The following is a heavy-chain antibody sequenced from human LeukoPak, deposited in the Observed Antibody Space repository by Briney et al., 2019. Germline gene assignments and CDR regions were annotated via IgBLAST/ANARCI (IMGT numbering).Heavy chain of an antibody. Sequence: PGGSLRLSCAASGFTFSSYSMNWVRQAPGKGLEWVSSISSSSSYIYYADSVKGRFTISRDNAKNSLYLQMNSLRAEDTAVYYCAREAYDILTGYPYFDYWGQGTLVTVSS. CDR2: ISSSSSYI. V-gene: IGHV3-21*01. D-gene: IGHD3-9*01. CDR1: GFTFSSYS. CDR3: AREAYDILTGYPYFDY. J-gene: IGHJ4*02.